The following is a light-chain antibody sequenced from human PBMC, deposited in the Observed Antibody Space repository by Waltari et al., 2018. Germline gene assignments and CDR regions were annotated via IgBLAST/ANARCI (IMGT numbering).Light chain of an antibody. V-gene: IGKV1-5*03. CDR3: QQYNRFSRT. Sequence: DIQMTQSPSTLSASVGDRVTITCRASQTISNWLAWYQQKPGKAPKLLIYQAANLQSGVPSRFSGSGSGTDFTLTISSLHPDDFATYYCQQYNRFSRTFGQGTRVEIK. CDR1: QTISNW. J-gene: IGKJ1*01. CDR2: QAA.